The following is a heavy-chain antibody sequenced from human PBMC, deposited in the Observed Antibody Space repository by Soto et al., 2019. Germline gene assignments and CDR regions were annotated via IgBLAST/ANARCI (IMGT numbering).Heavy chain of an antibody. CDR3: ERQIGNCWLDP. J-gene: IGHJ5*02. D-gene: IGHD1-1*01. CDR1: GDSVSTNSAT. CDR2: TYYRSKWDY. Sequence: SQTLSLTCAISGDSVSTNSATWDWIRQSPSRGLEWLGRTYYRSKWDYDYAASVKGRININPDTSNNQVSLHLDSVTPDDTAVYYCERQIGNCWLDPWGQGTLVTVS. V-gene: IGHV6-1*01.